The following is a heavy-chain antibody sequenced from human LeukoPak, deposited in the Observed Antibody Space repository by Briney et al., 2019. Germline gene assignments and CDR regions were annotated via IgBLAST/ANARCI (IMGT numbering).Heavy chain of an antibody. D-gene: IGHD3-22*01. Sequence: GGSLRLSCAASGFTFSSYWMSWVRQAPGKGLEWVANIKQDGSEKYYVDSVKGRFTISRDNAKNSLYLQMNSLRAEDTAVYYCARGITMIATDAFGIRGQGTMVTVSS. CDR1: GFTFSSYW. CDR2: IKQDGSEK. CDR3: ARGITMIATDAFGI. V-gene: IGHV3-7*01. J-gene: IGHJ3*02.